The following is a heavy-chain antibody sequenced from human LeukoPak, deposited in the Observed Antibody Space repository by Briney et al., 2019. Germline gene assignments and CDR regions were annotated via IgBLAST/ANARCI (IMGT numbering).Heavy chain of an antibody. Sequence: ASVKVSCKASGYTFTSYYMHWVRQAPGQGLEWMGIINPSGGSTSYAQKFQGRVTMTRDMSTSTVYMELSSLRSEDTAVYYCARGGGLGSGWYIPYYYYYMDVWGKGTTVTVSS. D-gene: IGHD6-19*01. CDR2: INPSGGST. CDR3: ARGGGLGSGWYIPYYYYYMDV. CDR1: GYTFTSYY. V-gene: IGHV1-46*01. J-gene: IGHJ6*03.